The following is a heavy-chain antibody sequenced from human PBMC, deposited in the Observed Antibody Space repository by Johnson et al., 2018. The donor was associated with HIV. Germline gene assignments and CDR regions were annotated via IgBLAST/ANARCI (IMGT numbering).Heavy chain of an antibody. V-gene: IGHV3-13*01. Sequence: VQLVESGGGVVQPGRSLRLSCAASGFTFSSYAIHWVRQATGKGLEWVSAIGTAGDTYYPGSVKGRFTISRENAKNSLYLQMNSLRAEDTSVYYCAKPPFYAFDIWGQGTMVTVSS. J-gene: IGHJ3*02. D-gene: IGHD1-14*01. CDR1: GFTFSSYA. CDR2: IGTAGDT. CDR3: AKPPFYAFDI.